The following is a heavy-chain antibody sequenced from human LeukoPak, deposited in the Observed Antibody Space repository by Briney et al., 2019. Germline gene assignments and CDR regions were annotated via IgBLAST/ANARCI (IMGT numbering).Heavy chain of an antibody. CDR3: ARPSDYGDYYFDY. CDR1: GYSFTSYW. J-gene: IGHJ4*02. CDR2: IYPGDSDT. D-gene: IGHD4-17*01. V-gene: IGHV5-51*01. Sequence: GASLQISCKGSGYSFTSYWIGWVRQMPGKGLEWMGIIYPGDSDTRYSPSFQGQVTISADKSISTAYLQWSSLNASDTAMYYCARPSDYGDYYFDYWGQGTLVTVSS.